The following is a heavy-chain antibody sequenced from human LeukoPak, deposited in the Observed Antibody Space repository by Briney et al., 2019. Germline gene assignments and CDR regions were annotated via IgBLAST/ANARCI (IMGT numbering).Heavy chain of an antibody. D-gene: IGHD5-24*01. CDR1: GFAFESYG. CDR2: INWNGGTT. CDR3: AADGEYAFLV. Sequence: PGGSLRLSCAASGFAFESYGMSWVRQAPGKGLEWVSYINWNGGTTDYIDSVKGRFTISRDNAMSSLYLQMNSLRADDTAVYYCAADGEYAFLVWGQGTMVTVSS. J-gene: IGHJ3*01. V-gene: IGHV3-20*04.